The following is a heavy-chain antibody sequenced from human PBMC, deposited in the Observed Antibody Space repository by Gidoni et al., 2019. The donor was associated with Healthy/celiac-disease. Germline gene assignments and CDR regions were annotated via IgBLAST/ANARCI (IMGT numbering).Heavy chain of an antibody. D-gene: IGHD3-3*01. J-gene: IGHJ6*04. V-gene: IGHV3-33*01. CDR2: IWYDGSNK. CDR1: TFSSYG. Sequence: TFSSYGMHWVRQAPGKGLEWVAVIWYDGSNKYYADSVKGRFTISRDNSKNTLYLQMNSLRAEDTAVYYCARRPRITIFGVVNNPLDVWGKGTTVTVSS. CDR3: ARRPRITIFGVVNNPLDV.